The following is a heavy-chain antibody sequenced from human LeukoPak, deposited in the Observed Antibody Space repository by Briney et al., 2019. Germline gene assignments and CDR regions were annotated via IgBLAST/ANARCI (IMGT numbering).Heavy chain of an antibody. CDR1: GFSLSISGGG. J-gene: IGHJ4*02. CDR2: ISWDDDK. V-gene: IGHV2-5*02. Sequence: SGPTLVKPTQTLTLTCTFSGFSLSISGGGVGWIRQPPGKALEWLALISWDDDKRYSPSLQSRLTITKDTSKNQVVLTMTNMDPVDTATYYCARLTEITMVRGVIRALFDYWGQGTLVTVSS. CDR3: ARLTEITMVRGVIRALFDY. D-gene: IGHD3-10*01.